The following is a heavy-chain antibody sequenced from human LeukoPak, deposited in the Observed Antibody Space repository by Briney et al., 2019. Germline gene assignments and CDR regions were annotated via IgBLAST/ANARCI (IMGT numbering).Heavy chain of an antibody. CDR3: ARGEYGSGSYHIDY. CDR2: ITSSSHYI. CDR1: GFTFNIYS. D-gene: IGHD3-10*01. V-gene: IGHV3-21*01. J-gene: IGHJ4*02. Sequence: GGSLRLSCAASGFTFNIYSMNWVRQAPGKGLEWVSRITSSSHYIYYADSVKGRFTISRDNAKNSLYLDMSSLRADDTAVYYCARGEYGSGSYHIDYWGQGTLVAVSS.